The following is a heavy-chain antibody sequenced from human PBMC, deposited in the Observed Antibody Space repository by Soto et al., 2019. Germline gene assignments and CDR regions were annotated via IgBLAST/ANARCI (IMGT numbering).Heavy chain of an antibody. CDR3: ARDVVGSDYFDS. J-gene: IGHJ4*02. D-gene: IGHD1-26*01. CDR2: TRNKANSYTT. Sequence: GGSLRLSCAASGFTFSDHYMDWVRQAPGKGLEWVGRTRNKANSYTTEYAASVKGRFTISRDDSKNSLYLQMNSLKTEDTAVYYCARDVVGSDYFDSWGQGTLVTVSS. CDR1: GFTFSDHY. V-gene: IGHV3-72*01.